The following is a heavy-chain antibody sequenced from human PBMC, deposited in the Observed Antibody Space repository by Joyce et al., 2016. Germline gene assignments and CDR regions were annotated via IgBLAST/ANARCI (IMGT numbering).Heavy chain of an antibody. CDR3: ARQTLSGRYWGGGYFDY. CDR2: IYYSGGT. D-gene: IGHD1-26*01. Sequence: QLQLQESGPGLVKPSETLSLTCTVSGGSISSSSYYWGWIRQPPGKGLEWVGSIYYSGGTYYNPALKGRGTLSVDTSKNQFSLKLSSVTAADTAVDYCARQTLSGRYWGGGYFDYWGQGTLVTVSS. CDR1: GGSISSSSYY. J-gene: IGHJ4*02. V-gene: IGHV4-39*01.